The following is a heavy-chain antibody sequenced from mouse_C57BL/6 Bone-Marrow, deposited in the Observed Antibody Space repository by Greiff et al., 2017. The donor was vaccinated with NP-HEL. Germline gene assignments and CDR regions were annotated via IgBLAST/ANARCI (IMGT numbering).Heavy chain of an antibody. V-gene: IGHV1-69*01. CDR1: GYTFTSYW. D-gene: IGHD2-1*01. CDR3: ARDIYGNYEDYAMDD. CDR2: IDPSDSYT. J-gene: IGHJ4*01. Sequence: QVQLQQPGAELVMPGASVKLSCKASGYTFTSYWMHWVKQRPGQGLEWIGEIDPSDSYTNYNQKFKGKSTLTVDKSSSTAYMQLSSLTSEDSAVYYCARDIYGNYEDYAMDDWGQGTSVTVSS.